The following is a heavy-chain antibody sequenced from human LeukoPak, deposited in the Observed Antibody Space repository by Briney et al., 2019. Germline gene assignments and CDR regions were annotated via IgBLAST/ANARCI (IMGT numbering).Heavy chain of an antibody. CDR1: AGSISSYY. Sequence: SETLSLTCTVSAGSISSYYWSWIRQPPGKGLEWIGYIYYSGSTNYNPSLKSRVTISVDTSKNQFSLKLSSVTAADTAVYYWASGECSRWYWFDPWGQGTLVTVSS. CDR3: ASGECSRWYWFDP. D-gene: IGHD6-19*01. J-gene: IGHJ5*02. CDR2: IYYSGST. V-gene: IGHV4-59*01.